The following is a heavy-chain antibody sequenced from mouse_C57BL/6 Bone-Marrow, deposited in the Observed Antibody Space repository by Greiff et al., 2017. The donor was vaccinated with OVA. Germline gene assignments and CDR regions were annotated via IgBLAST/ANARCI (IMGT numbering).Heavy chain of an antibody. V-gene: IGHV1-54*01. Sequence: VQLQQSGAELVRPGTSVKVSCKASGYAFTNYLIEWVKQRPGQGLEWIGVINPGSGGTNYNEKFKGKATLTADKSSSTAYMQLSSLTSEDSAVYFCARYGYDGPKAMDYWGQGTSVTVSA. CDR3: ARYGYDGPKAMDY. J-gene: IGHJ4*01. CDR2: INPGSGGT. CDR1: GYAFTNYL. D-gene: IGHD2-2*01.